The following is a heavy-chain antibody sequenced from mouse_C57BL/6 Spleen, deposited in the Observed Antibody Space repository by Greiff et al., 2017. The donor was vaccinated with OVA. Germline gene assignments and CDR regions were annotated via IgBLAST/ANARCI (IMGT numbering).Heavy chain of an antibody. D-gene: IGHD3-2*02. J-gene: IGHJ4*01. CDR1: GYTFTSYW. V-gene: IGHV1-50*01. CDR3: ARRGTAQATYAMDY. CDR2: IDPSDSYT. Sequence: VQLQQSGAELVKPGASVKLSCKASGYTFTSYWMQWVKQRPGQGLEWIGEIDPSDSYTNYNQKFKGKATLTVDTSSSTAYMQLSSLTSEDSAVYYCARRGTAQATYAMDYWGQGTSVTVSS.